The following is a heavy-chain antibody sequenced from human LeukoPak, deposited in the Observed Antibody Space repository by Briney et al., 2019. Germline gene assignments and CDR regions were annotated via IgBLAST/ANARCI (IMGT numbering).Heavy chain of an antibody. Sequence: SGTLSLTCTVSGGSISSYYWSWIRQPPGKGLEWIGYIYYSGSTNYNPSLKSRVTISVDTSKNQFSLKLSSVTAADTAVYYCARSMVRGVIFEAFFDYWGQGTLVTVSS. D-gene: IGHD3-10*01. CDR1: GGSISSYY. V-gene: IGHV4-59*01. CDR2: IYYSGST. CDR3: ARSMVRGVIFEAFFDY. J-gene: IGHJ4*02.